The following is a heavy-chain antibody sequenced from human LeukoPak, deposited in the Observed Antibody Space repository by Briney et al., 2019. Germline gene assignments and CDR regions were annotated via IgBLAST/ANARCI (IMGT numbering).Heavy chain of an antibody. CDR1: GYTFGTHW. J-gene: IGHJ5*02. CDR2: INPSGDFR. D-gene: IGHD1-26*01. V-gene: IGHV1-46*01. Sequence: ASVKVSCKASGYTFGTHWMHWVRQAPGQGLEWMGIINPSGDFRSYAQKFQGRVTVTRDMSTRTVYMELSDLEPEDTAVYYCARDYSGEWEQLTGWWFDPWGQGSLVIVSS. CDR3: ARDYSGEWEQLTGWWFDP.